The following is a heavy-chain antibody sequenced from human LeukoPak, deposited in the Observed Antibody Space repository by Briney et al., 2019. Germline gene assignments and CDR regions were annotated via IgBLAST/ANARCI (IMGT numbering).Heavy chain of an antibody. J-gene: IGHJ4*02. Sequence: PGGSLRLSCAASGFTIDNYAMHWVRQAPGKGLEWVSLISWDGGSTYYADSVKGRFTISRDNSKNSLYLQMNSLRAEDTALYYCAKGMEPRMTGYSPGYWGQGTLVTVSS. CDR3: AKGMEPRMTGYSPGY. CDR1: GFTIDNYA. V-gene: IGHV3-43D*03. D-gene: IGHD3-9*01. CDR2: ISWDGGST.